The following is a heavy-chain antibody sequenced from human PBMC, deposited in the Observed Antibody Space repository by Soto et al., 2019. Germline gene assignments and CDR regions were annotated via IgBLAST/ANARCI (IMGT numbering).Heavy chain of an antibody. V-gene: IGHV4-34*01. CDR3: AIGQRSDTFFDY. CDR2: INPDGAT. Sequence: PSETLSLTCAVYGGSFSGYYWDWIRQPPGKGLEWMGEINPDGATNYTPSLRGRVTISIDTSRNLFSLKLSSVTAAAMAVYSCAIGQRSDTFFDYWGQGALVTVSS. J-gene: IGHJ4*02. CDR1: GGSFSGYY.